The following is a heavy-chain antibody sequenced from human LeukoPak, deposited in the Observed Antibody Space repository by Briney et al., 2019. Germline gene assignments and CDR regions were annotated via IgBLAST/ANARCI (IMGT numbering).Heavy chain of an antibody. CDR1: GYTFTGYY. Sequence: ASVKVSCKASGYTFTGYYMHWLRQAPGQGLEWMGRINPNSGGTNYAQKFQGRVTMTRDTSISTAHMELSRLRSDDTAVYYCARVGYGSGSINKPIDYWGQGTLVTVSS. D-gene: IGHD3-10*01. V-gene: IGHV1-2*06. CDR2: INPNSGGT. CDR3: ARVGYGSGSINKPIDY. J-gene: IGHJ4*02.